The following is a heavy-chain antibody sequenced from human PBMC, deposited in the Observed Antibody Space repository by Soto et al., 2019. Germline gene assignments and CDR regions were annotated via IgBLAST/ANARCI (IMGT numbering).Heavy chain of an antibody. Sequence: QVQLVQSGAEVKKPGSSVKVSCKASGGTFSSYAISWVRQAPGQGLEWMGGIIPIFGTATYARKFQGRVPITPAASPRPVYMELSSLRSEDTAVYYCERGGGDSSGYYYSKPRAQFDYWGQGTLVTVSS. D-gene: IGHD3-22*01. CDR1: GGTFSSYA. J-gene: IGHJ4*02. V-gene: IGHV1-69*01. CDR2: IIPIFGTA. CDR3: ERGGGDSSGYYYSKPRAQFDY.